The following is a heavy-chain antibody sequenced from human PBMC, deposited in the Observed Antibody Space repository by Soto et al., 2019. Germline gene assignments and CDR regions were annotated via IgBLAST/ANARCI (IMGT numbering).Heavy chain of an antibody. J-gene: IGHJ4*02. CDR3: TRGGVTAPTKFDY. V-gene: IGHV3-49*03. CDR2: VRSKAYGGTT. Sequence: GGSLRLSCTASGFTFGDYAMNWFRQAPGRGLEWVGFVRSKAYGGTTEYAASVKGRFTISRDDSKSIGYLQMNSLNSEDTAVYYCTRGGVTAPTKFDYWGQGTLVTVSS. CDR1: GFTFGDYA. D-gene: IGHD1-1*01.